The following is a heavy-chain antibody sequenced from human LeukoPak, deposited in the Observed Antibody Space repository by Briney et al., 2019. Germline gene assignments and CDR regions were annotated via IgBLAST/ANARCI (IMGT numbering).Heavy chain of an antibody. CDR2: ISIHSGNT. J-gene: IGHJ4*02. D-gene: IGHD4-17*01. CDR3: SRSVDYALDY. Sequence: GASVNVSCKASGYSFSSHGISWVRQAPGQGLEWMGWISIHSGNTNYAQKFQGRVTMTTDTSTTTVYMEVRSLRFDDAAVYYCSRSVDYALDYWGQGTLVTVSS. CDR1: GYSFSSHG. V-gene: IGHV1-18*01.